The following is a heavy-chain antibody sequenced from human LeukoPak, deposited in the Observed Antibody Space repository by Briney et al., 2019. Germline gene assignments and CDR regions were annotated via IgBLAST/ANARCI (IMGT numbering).Heavy chain of an antibody. CDR1: GFTFSSYG. CDR3: ANGPHYQILTGFYKVRSHLDY. V-gene: IGHV3-30*02. Sequence: GGSLRLSCGASGFTFSSYGMRWVRQAPGKGLEWVAFIRYDGSNKYYADSVKGRFTISRDNSKNTLYLQMNSLRPEDTAIYYCANGPHYQILTGFYKVRSHLDYWGQGTLVTVSS. CDR2: IRYDGSNK. D-gene: IGHD3-9*01. J-gene: IGHJ4*02.